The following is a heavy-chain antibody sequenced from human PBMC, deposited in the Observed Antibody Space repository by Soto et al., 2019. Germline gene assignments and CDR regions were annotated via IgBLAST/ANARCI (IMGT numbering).Heavy chain of an antibody. J-gene: IGHJ4*02. CDR3: AKVPYYDILYQFDY. CDR2: IYYSGST. Sequence: SETLSLTCTVSGGSISSYYWSWIRQPPGKGLEWIGYIYYSGSTNYNPSLKSRVTMSVDTSKNTLYLQMNSLRAEDTAVYYCAKVPYYDILYQFDYWGQGTLVTVSS. V-gene: IGHV4-59*12. CDR1: GGSISSYY. D-gene: IGHD3-9*01.